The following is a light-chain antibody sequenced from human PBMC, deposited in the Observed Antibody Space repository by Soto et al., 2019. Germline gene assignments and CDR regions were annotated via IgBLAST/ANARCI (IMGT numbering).Light chain of an antibody. CDR1: SSNIGVNY. CDR2: KNF. Sequence: QSVLTQPPTASGTPGQKITISCSGTSSNIGVNYVFWYQQLPGAAPKTVIYKNFQRPYGVPDRFSGSKSGSSASLAISGLCSEDEADYYCAVWDDRLSGHYVFGTGTKVNVL. V-gene: IGLV1-47*03. CDR3: AVWDDRLSGHYV. J-gene: IGLJ1*01.